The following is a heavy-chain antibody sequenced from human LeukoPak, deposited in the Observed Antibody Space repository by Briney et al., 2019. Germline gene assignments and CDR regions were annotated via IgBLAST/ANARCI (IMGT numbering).Heavy chain of an antibody. J-gene: IGHJ4*02. CDR2: LYSGGAT. CDR1: GFTFSSYW. D-gene: IGHD4/OR15-4a*01. Sequence: GGSLRLSCAASGFTFSSYWMSWVRQAPGKGLEWVSVLYSGGATYYADSVKGRFTISRDNSKNIVFLQMNDLRTEDTAFYYCTRDSANYHFAYWGQGALVTVSS. V-gene: IGHV3-66*01. CDR3: TRDSANYHFAY.